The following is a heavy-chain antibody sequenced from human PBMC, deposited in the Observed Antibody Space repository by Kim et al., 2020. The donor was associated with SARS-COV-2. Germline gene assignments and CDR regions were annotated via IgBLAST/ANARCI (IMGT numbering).Heavy chain of an antibody. CDR2: ISYDGSNK. D-gene: IGHD5-12*01. CDR3: AKSASGGYWSAFDI. V-gene: IGHV3-30*18. J-gene: IGHJ3*02. Sequence: GGSLRLSCAASGFTFSSYSMHWVRQAPGKGLEWVAVISYDGSNKYYADSVKGRFTISRDNSKNTLYLQMNSLRAEDTAVYYCAKSASGGYWSAFDIWGQG. CDR1: GFTFSSYS.